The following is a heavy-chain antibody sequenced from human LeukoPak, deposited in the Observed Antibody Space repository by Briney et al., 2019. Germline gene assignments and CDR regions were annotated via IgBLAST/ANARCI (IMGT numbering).Heavy chain of an antibody. Sequence: PGGSLRLSCVASGFTFRTHGIPWVRQAPGKGLEWVAVISYDGSSKQYADSVKGRFTISRDDSKNTLYLQMNSLRADDTAVYYCAKDGGKWPDSWGQGTLVTVSS. CDR3: AKDGGKWPDS. J-gene: IGHJ4*02. V-gene: IGHV3-33*06. CDR2: ISYDGSSK. D-gene: IGHD3-16*01. CDR1: GFTFRTHG.